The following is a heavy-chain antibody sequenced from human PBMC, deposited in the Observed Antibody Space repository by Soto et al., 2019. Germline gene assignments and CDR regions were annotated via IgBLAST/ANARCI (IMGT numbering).Heavy chain of an antibody. Sequence: SETLSLTCTVSGGSISSGGYYWSWIRQHPGKGLEWIGYIYYSGSTYYNPSLKSPVTISVDTSKNQFSLKLSSVTAADTAVYYCARSRRYCSGGSCYMRPDYWGQGTLVTVSA. CDR1: GGSISSGGYY. J-gene: IGHJ4*02. CDR2: IYYSGST. D-gene: IGHD2-15*01. CDR3: ARSRRYCSGGSCYMRPDY. V-gene: IGHV4-31*01.